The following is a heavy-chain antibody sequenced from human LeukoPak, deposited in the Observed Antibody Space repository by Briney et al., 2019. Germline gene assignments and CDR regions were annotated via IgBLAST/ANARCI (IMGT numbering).Heavy chain of an antibody. D-gene: IGHD6-13*01. V-gene: IGHV3-30*02. CDR3: AKDRGSSWYVDYYYMDV. J-gene: IGHJ6*03. CDR1: GFTFSSYD. Sequence: PGGSLRLSCAASGFTFSSYDMHWVRQAPGKGLEWVAFIRYDGSNKYYADSVKGRFTISRDNSKNTLYLQMNSLRAEDTAVYYCAKDRGSSWYVDYYYMDVWGKGTTVTVSS. CDR2: IRYDGSNK.